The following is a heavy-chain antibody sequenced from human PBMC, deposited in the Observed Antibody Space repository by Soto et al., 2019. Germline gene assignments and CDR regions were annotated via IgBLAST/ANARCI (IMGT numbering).Heavy chain of an antibody. V-gene: IGHV3-7*01. D-gene: IGHD3-10*01. J-gene: IGHJ4*02. CDR2: IQQDGTEK. Sequence: GGSLRLSCAASGFTFRSYWMIWVRQPPGRGLEGVANIQQDGTEKNYVDSVKGRFTISRDNAKNSLYLQMNSLRAEDTAVYYCASDPYQSSNYYGSEFDYWGQEILVTVSS. CDR1: GFTFRSYW. CDR3: ASDPYQSSNYYGSEFDY.